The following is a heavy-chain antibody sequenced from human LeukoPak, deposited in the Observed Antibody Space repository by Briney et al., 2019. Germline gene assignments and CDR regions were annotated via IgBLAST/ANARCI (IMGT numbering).Heavy chain of an antibody. J-gene: IGHJ4*02. V-gene: IGHV4-39*07. CDR2: IYHSGST. Sequence: PSETLSLTCTVSGGSISSSSYYWGWIRQPPGKGLEWIGSIYHSGSTYYNPSLKSRVTISVDTSKNQFSLKLSSVTAADTAVYYCARLYGSGSSLYFDYWGQGTLVTVSS. D-gene: IGHD3-10*01. CDR3: ARLYGSGSSLYFDY. CDR1: GGSISSSSYY.